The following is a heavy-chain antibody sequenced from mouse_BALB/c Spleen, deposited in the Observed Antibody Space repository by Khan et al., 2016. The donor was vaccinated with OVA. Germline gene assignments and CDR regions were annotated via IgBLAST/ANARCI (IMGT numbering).Heavy chain of an antibody. CDR2: IWSDGSK. J-gene: IGHJ4*01. Sequence: QVQLKESGPGLVAPSQSLSITCTISGFSLTNYGVHWVRQPPGKGLEWLVVIWSDGSKTYNSALISRLPISKDNSKSQVFLKMNSLQTDDTAMYFCARQHYYHYNMMDYWGQGTSVTVS. V-gene: IGHV2-6-1*01. CDR3: ARQHYYHYNMMDY. D-gene: IGHD2-4*01. CDR1: GFSLTNYG.